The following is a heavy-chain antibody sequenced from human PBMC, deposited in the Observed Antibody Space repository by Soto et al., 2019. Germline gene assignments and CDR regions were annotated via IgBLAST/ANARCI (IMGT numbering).Heavy chain of an antibody. CDR1: GYTYTNYF. V-gene: IGHV1-46*01. Sequence: GASVKVSCKASGYTYTNYFIHWVRQAPGQGLEWMGIINPSGGSTSYAQKFQGRVTMTRDTSTSTVYMELSSLRSEDTAVYYCARPTGYSYGHFDYWGQGTLVTVSS. J-gene: IGHJ4*02. CDR3: ARPTGYSYGHFDY. D-gene: IGHD5-18*01. CDR2: INPSGGST.